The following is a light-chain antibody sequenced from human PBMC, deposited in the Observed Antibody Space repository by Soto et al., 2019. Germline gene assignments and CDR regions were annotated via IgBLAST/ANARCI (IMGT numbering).Light chain of an antibody. CDR2: GAS. CDR3: QHYDWSLTWT. J-gene: IGKJ1*01. CDR1: QTVSTSF. Sequence: EIVLTQSPGTLYLSPGERATLSCRASQTVSTSFLAWYQQKRGQAPRLLIYGASNRATGVPDRFTGSGSGTDFTLTISELEPEDFAAYYCQHYDWSLTWTFRPGTKVEVK. V-gene: IGKV3-20*01.